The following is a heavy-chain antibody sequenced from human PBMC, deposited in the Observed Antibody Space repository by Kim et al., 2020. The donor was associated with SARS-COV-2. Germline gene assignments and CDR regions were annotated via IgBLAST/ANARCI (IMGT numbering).Heavy chain of an antibody. D-gene: IGHD3-10*01. CDR3: ARKSITMVRETGDEGDY. Sequence: LKRRVTISVDTSKNQFSLKLSSVTAADTAVYYCARKSITMVRETGDEGDYWGQGTLVTVSS. J-gene: IGHJ4*02. V-gene: IGHV4-39*01.